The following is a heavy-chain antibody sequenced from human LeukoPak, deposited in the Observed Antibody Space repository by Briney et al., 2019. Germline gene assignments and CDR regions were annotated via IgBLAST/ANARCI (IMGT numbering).Heavy chain of an antibody. D-gene: IGHD3-10*01. CDR2: IYYSGST. V-gene: IGHV4-39*01. J-gene: IGHJ4*02. CDR3: ARRITMVRGVMWDTFDY. Sequence: TPSETLSLTCTVSGGSISSSSYYWGWIRQPPGKGLEWIVSIYYSGSTYYNPSLKSRVTISVDTSKNQFSLKLISVTAADTAVYYCARRITMVRGVMWDTFDYWGQGTLVTVSS. CDR1: GGSISSSSYY.